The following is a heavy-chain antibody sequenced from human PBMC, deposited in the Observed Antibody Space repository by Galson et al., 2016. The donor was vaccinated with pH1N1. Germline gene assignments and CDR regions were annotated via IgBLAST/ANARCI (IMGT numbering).Heavy chain of an antibody. D-gene: IGHD3-22*01. CDR2: ILAIFGTA. V-gene: IGHV1-69*13. CDR1: GGIFRSYA. J-gene: IGHJ1*01. Sequence: SVKVSCKASGGIFRSYAISWVRQAPGQGPEWMGGILAIFGTAKYAQKFQGRLTITADESTTTAYMELSSLRSGDTAVYYCASESGYYVRGDLQHWGQGTLVIFSS. CDR3: ASESGYYVRGDLQH.